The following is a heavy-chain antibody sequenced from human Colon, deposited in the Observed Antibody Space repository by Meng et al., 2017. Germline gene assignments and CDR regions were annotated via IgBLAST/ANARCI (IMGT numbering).Heavy chain of an antibody. CDR2: IYWDDDK. Sequence: QITLKESGPTLVNPPQPLTLTCTFSGFSLSSSGVGVGWIRQPPGKALEWLALIYWDDDKRYSPSQKSRLTITKDTSKNQVVLTMTNMDPVDTATYYCAHRHPGGPVDYWGQGTLVTVSS. V-gene: IGHV2-5*02. J-gene: IGHJ4*02. D-gene: IGHD3-16*01. CDR3: AHRHPGGPVDY. CDR1: GFSLSSSGVG.